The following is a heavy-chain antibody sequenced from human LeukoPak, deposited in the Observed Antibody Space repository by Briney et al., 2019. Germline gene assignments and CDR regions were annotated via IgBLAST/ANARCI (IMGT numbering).Heavy chain of an antibody. Sequence: SETLSLTCTVSGGSISSSSYYWGWIRQPPGKGLEWIGSIYYSGSTYYNPSLKSRVTISVYTSKNQFSLNLSSVTAADTAVYYCARRGYDSSGSYRNYWGQGTLVTVSS. D-gene: IGHD3-22*01. J-gene: IGHJ4*02. CDR1: GGSISSSSYY. CDR3: ARRGYDSSGSYRNY. V-gene: IGHV4-39*01. CDR2: IYYSGST.